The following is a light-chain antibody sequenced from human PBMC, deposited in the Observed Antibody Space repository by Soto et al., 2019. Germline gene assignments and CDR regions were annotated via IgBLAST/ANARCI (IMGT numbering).Light chain of an antibody. Sequence: DIQMTQSPSSLSASVGDRVTITCRPSQSISSHLNWYQQKPGKAPKLLIAAASSLQSGVPSRFSGSGSGTDFTLTISSLQPEDFSTYYCQQSYSTPLFGPGTKVDIK. CDR1: QSISSH. CDR2: AAS. V-gene: IGKV1-39*01. J-gene: IGKJ3*01. CDR3: QQSYSTPL.